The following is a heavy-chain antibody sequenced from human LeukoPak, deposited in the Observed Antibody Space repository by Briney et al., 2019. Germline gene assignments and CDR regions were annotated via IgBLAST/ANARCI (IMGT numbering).Heavy chain of an antibody. J-gene: IGHJ3*02. CDR3: ARYGVVRGVVAEGKQPSNADDAFDI. D-gene: IGHD3-10*01. CDR2: IYYSGST. V-gene: IGHV4-59*01. Sequence: SSETLSLTCTVSGGSISSYYWSWIRQPPGKGLEWIGYIYYSGSTNYNPSLKSRVTISVDTSKNQFSLKLSSVTAADTAVYYCARYGVVRGVVAEGKQPSNADDAFDIWGQGTMVTVSS. CDR1: GGSISSYY.